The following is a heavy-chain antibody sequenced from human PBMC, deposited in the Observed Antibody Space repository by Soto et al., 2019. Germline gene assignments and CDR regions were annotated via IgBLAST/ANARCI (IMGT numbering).Heavy chain of an antibody. CDR2: IFYSGTA. CDR1: GGSINTGGYY. J-gene: IGHJ5*02. CDR3: AIRLDATPETVFNWFDP. Sequence: QVQLQESGPGLVKPSQTLSLTCTVSGGSINTGGYYWGWIRPLPGEGLEWIGHIFYSGTAYYNPSPRSRVTVSIDTSANHFSLHTYSVTAADTAMYYCAIRLDATPETVFNWFDPWGQGILVTVSS. V-gene: IGHV4-31*03. D-gene: IGHD2-15*01.